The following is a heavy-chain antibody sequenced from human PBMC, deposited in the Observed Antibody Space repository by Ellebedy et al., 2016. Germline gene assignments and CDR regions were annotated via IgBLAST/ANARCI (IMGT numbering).Heavy chain of an antibody. Sequence: SETLSLTCNVSGGSVSSDYWNWIRRPPGKGLEWIGYVFHTGTTNYNPSLKSRVTMSVDTSKSQISLRLTSVTAADTAVYYCAKWSVDWYAFDVWGQGTLVTVSS. CDR3: AKWSVDWYAFDV. J-gene: IGHJ3*01. CDR2: VFHTGTT. CDR1: GGSVSSDY. V-gene: IGHV4-59*02. D-gene: IGHD3-9*01.